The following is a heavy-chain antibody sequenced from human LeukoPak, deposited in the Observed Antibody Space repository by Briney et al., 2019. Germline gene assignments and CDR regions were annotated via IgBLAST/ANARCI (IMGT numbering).Heavy chain of an antibody. CDR3: ARGSYGYIGALWDFDY. CDR2: ISAYNGNT. V-gene: IGHV1-18*01. Sequence: GASVKVSCKASGYTFTSYGISWVRQAPGQGLEWMGWISAYNGNTNYAQKLQGRVTMTTDTSTSTAYMELGSLRSDDTAVYYCARGSYGYIGALWDFDYWGQGTLVTVSS. J-gene: IGHJ4*02. D-gene: IGHD5-18*01. CDR1: GYTFTSYG.